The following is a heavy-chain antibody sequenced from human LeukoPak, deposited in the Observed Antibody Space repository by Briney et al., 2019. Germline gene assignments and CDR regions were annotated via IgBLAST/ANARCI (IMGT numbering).Heavy chain of an antibody. V-gene: IGHV4-34*01. CDR2: INHSGST. CDR3: ASFYCSGGSCYQYYYYYYMDV. CDR1: GGSFSGYY. J-gene: IGHJ6*03. Sequence: SQTLSLTCAVYGGSFSGYYWSWIRQPPGKGLEWIGEINHSGSTNYNPSLKSRVTISVDTSKNQFSLKLSSVTAADTAVYYCASFYCSGGSCYQYYYYYYMDVWGKGTTVTISS. D-gene: IGHD2-15*01.